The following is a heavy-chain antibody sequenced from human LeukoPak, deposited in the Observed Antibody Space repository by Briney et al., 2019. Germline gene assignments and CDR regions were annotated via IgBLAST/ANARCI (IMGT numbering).Heavy chain of an antibody. CDR1: ILTFSSYA. CDR3: AKELLWFGEEDY. Sequence: GGSLRLSCAVCILTFSSYAMSWVRQAPGKGLEWVSAISGSGGSTYYADSVKGRFTISRDNSKNTLYLQMNSLRAEDTAVYYCAKELLWFGEEDYWGQGTLVTVSS. D-gene: IGHD3-10*01. CDR2: ISGSGGST. V-gene: IGHV3-23*01. J-gene: IGHJ4*02.